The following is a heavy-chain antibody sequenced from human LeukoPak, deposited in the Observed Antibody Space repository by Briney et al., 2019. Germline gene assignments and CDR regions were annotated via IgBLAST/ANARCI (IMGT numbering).Heavy chain of an antibody. Sequence: PSETLSLTCTVPGGSISSSSYYWGWIRQPPGKGREWIGGIYYSGSTYYNPSLKSRVTISVDTSKNQFSLKLSSVTAADTAVYYCARDMSIPYYYGSGSYLSPAFDYWGQGTLVTVSS. J-gene: IGHJ4*02. CDR2: IYYSGST. CDR1: GGSISSSSYY. CDR3: ARDMSIPYYYGSGSYLSPAFDY. V-gene: IGHV4-39*07. D-gene: IGHD3-10*01.